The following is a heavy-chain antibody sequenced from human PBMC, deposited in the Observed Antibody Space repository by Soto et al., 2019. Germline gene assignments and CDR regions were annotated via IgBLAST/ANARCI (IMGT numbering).Heavy chain of an antibody. D-gene: IGHD6-19*01. CDR3: AKDHNPIAVAGDPAFDI. CDR2: ISWKSGSI. CDR1: GFTFDDYA. Sequence: EVQLVESGGGLVQPGRSLRLSCAASGFTFDDYAMHWVRQAPGKGLEWVSGISWKSGSIGYADSVKGRFTISRDNAKNSLYLQMNSLRAEDTALYYSAKDHNPIAVAGDPAFDIWGQGTMVTVSS. V-gene: IGHV3-9*01. J-gene: IGHJ3*02.